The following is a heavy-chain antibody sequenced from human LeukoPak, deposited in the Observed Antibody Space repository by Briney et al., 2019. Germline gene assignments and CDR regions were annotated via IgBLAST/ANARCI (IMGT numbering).Heavy chain of an antibody. V-gene: IGHV4-34*01. CDR1: DVSFSGYY. D-gene: IGHD6-13*01. CDR3: ARVERIAAAY. CDR2: INHSGST. J-gene: IGHJ4*02. Sequence: PSETLSLTCAVYDVSFSGYYWSWIRQPPGKGLEWIGEINHSGSTNYNPSLKSRVTISVDTSKNQFPLNLRSVTAADTAVYYCARVERIAAAYWGQGTLVTVSS.